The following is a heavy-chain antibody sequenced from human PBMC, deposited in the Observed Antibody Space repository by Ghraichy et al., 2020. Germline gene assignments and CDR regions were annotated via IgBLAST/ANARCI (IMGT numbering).Heavy chain of an antibody. CDR1: SYTFTKFG. CDR2: ISGYNGDT. V-gene: IGHV1-18*01. CDR3: ATGGGHYTYGWFDP. D-gene: IGHD3-3*01. J-gene: IGHJ5*02. Sequence: ASVKVSCKASSYTFTKFGISWVRQAPGHGLEWMGWISGYNGDTKYAQSFQGRVTMTIDTSTSTAYMELRSLRSDDTAVYYCATGGGHYTYGWFDPWGQGTLVAVST.